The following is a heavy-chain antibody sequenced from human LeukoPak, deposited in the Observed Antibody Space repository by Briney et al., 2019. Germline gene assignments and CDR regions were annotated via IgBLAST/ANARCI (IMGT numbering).Heavy chain of an antibody. D-gene: IGHD6-13*01. Sequence: GGSLRLSCAASGXTFSSYGMHWVRQAPGKGLEWVAVISYDGSNKYYADSVKGRFTISRDNSKNTLYLQMNSLRAEDTAVYYCASLIAAAQDGRVDYWGQGTLVTVSS. V-gene: IGHV3-30*03. CDR2: ISYDGSNK. CDR1: GXTFSSYG. CDR3: ASLIAAAQDGRVDY. J-gene: IGHJ4*02.